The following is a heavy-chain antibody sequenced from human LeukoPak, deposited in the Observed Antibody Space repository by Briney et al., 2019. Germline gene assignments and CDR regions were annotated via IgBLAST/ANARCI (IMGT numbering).Heavy chain of an antibody. V-gene: IGHV3-23*01. D-gene: IGHD5-24*01. Sequence: GGSLRLSCAASRFIFSRYSMNWVRQAPGKGLEWVSAISGSGGSTYYADSVKGRFTISRDNSKNTLYLQMNSLRAEDTAVYYCAKGEMATIAFFDYWGQGTLVTVSS. CDR2: ISGSGGST. CDR1: RFIFSRYS. J-gene: IGHJ4*02. CDR3: AKGEMATIAFFDY.